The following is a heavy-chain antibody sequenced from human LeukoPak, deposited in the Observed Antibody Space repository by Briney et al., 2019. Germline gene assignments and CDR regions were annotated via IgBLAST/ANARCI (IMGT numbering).Heavy chain of an antibody. D-gene: IGHD6-13*01. CDR3: ASGGYSSSPTSMDV. V-gene: IGHV3-74*01. J-gene: IGHJ6*03. CDR1: GFTFSSYW. CDR2: INTDGSST. Sequence: GGSLRLSCAASGFTFSSYWMHWVRQAPGKGLVWVSRINTDGSSTSYADSVKGRFTISRDNAKNTLYLQMNRLRAEDTAVYYCASGGYSSSPTSMDVWGKGTTVTVSS.